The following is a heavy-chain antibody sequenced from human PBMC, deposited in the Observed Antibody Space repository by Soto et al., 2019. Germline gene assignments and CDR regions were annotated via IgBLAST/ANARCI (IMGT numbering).Heavy chain of an antibody. D-gene: IGHD3-3*01. CDR2: INSDGSST. Sequence: PGGSLRLSCAASGFTFSSYWMHWVRQAPGKGLVWVSRINSDGSSTSYADSVKGRFTISRDNAKNTLYLQMNSLRAEDTAVYYCARTDDFWSGYYIPDYWGQGTLVTVSS. CDR1: GFTFSSYW. CDR3: ARTDDFWSGYYIPDY. V-gene: IGHV3-74*01. J-gene: IGHJ4*02.